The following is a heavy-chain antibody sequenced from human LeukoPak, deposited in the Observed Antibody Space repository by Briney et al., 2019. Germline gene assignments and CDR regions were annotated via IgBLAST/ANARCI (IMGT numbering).Heavy chain of an antibody. V-gene: IGHV5-51*01. CDR1: GSSFTTYW. J-gene: IGHJ4*02. D-gene: IGHD3-22*01. CDR2: IYPGDSDT. Sequence: GEPLQISCQCSGSSFTTYWIAWVRQLPGKGLEWMGIIYPGDSDTRYSPSFQGQVTVSADKSINTAYLQWSSLKASDTAIYYCARLGHYYDSSGYLPYNYWGQGTLVTVSS. CDR3: ARLGHYYDSSGYLPYNY.